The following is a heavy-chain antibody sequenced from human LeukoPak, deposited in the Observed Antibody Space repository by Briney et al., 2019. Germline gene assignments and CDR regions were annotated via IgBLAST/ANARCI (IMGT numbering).Heavy chain of an antibody. CDR2: ISYDGSNK. CDR3: ARARWELLGGGLDY. Sequence: PGGSLRLSCAASGFTFSSYAMHWVRQAPGKGLEWVAVISYDGSNKYYADSMKGRFTISRDNSKNTLYLQMNSLRAEDTAVYYCARARWELLGGGLDYWGQGTLVTVSS. D-gene: IGHD1-26*01. V-gene: IGHV3-30*04. CDR1: GFTFSSYA. J-gene: IGHJ4*02.